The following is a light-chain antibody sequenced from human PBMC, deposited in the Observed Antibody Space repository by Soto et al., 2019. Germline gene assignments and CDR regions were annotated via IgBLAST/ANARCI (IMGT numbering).Light chain of an antibody. CDR2: AAS. CDR3: QQADTFLLP. V-gene: IGKV1-12*01. J-gene: IGKJ4*02. Sequence: DIQMTQSPSSVSASVGDRVTITCRASQGISSWVAWYQQKPGKAPNLLIYAASSLQSGVPSRFSGSGSGTEFALTIMSLQPEDFATYYCQQADTFLLPFGGGIKVEIK. CDR1: QGISSW.